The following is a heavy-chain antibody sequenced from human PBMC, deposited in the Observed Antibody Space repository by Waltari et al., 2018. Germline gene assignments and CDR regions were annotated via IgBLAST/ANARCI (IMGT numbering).Heavy chain of an antibody. Sequence: QVQLQESGPGLVKPSQTLSLTCTVSGGSISSGDYYWSWIRQPPGKGLEWIGYIYYSGGTYYTPSLKSRVTISVDTSKNQFSLELSSVTAADTAVYYCARELGYSGYDPFFDYWGQGTLVTVSS. CDR3: ARELGYSGYDPFFDY. CDR1: GGSISSGDYY. CDR2: IYYSGGT. J-gene: IGHJ4*02. D-gene: IGHD5-12*01. V-gene: IGHV4-30-4*08.